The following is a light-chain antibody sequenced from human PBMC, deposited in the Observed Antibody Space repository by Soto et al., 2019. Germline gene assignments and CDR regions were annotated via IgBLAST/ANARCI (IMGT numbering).Light chain of an antibody. J-gene: IGLJ1*01. CDR2: EVS. CDR3: CSYAGTYTFD. V-gene: IGLV2-14*01. Sequence: QSALAQPASVSGSPGQSITISCTGTSSDVGGYNYVAWYQQHPGKVPRLMIYEVSNRPSGVSNRFSGSKSGNTASLTISGLQAEDEADYYCCSYAGTYTFDFGTGTKVTVL. CDR1: SSDVGGYNY.